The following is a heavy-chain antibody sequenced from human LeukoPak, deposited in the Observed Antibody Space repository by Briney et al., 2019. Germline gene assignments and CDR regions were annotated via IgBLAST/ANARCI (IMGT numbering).Heavy chain of an antibody. Sequence: PSETLSLNCTVSGGSIITSSYYWGWIRQPPGKGLQWIGNIYYTGGTHYNPSLKSRVTISVDTSKNQFSLKLSSVTAADTAVYYCARLQRLAGPLRYWGQGTLVTVSS. V-gene: IGHV4-39*07. CDR2: IYYTGGT. CDR3: ARLQRLAGPLRY. D-gene: IGHD6-19*01. J-gene: IGHJ4*02. CDR1: GGSIITSSYY.